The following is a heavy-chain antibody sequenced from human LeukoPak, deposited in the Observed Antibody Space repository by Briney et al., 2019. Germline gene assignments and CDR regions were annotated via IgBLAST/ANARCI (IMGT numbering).Heavy chain of an antibody. V-gene: IGHV3-30-3*01. Sequence: GGSLRLSCAASGFTFRNYVIHWVRQAPGKGLEWVAVTSSDLNVKLYADSVKGRFTISRDNSKNTLYLQMSSLRAEDTAVYYCARVPGQYYYDSSDLSALLPGYWGQGTLVTVSS. CDR2: TSSDLNVK. D-gene: IGHD3-22*01. J-gene: IGHJ4*02. CDR1: GFTFRNYV. CDR3: ARVPGQYYYDSSDLSALLPGY.